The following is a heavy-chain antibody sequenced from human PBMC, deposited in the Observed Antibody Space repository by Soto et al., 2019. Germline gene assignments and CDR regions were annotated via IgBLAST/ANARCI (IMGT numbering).Heavy chain of an antibody. Sequence: ASVKVSCKASGYTFTSYGISWVRQAPGQGPEWMGWISAYNGNTNYAQKLQGRVTMTTDTSTSTAYMELRSLRSDDTAVYYCARDHMVRGTGWYYYYGMDVWGQGTTVTVSS. CDR2: ISAYNGNT. CDR3: ARDHMVRGTGWYYYYGMDV. D-gene: IGHD3-10*01. J-gene: IGHJ6*02. V-gene: IGHV1-18*04. CDR1: GYTFTSYG.